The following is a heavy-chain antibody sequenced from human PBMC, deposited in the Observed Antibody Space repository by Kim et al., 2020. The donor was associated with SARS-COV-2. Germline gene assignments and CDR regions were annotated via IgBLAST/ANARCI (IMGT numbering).Heavy chain of an antibody. J-gene: IGHJ6*02. V-gene: IGHV6-1*01. CDR2: TYYRSKWYN. D-gene: IGHD2-2*01. Sequence: SQTLSLTCAISGDSVSSNSAAWNWIRQSPSRGLEWLGRTYYRSKWYNDYAVSVKSRITINPDTSKNQFSLQLNSVTPEDTAVYYCARVEVVVVPAAPQTGGYYYYYGMDVWGQGTTVTVSS. CDR1: GDSVSSNSAA. CDR3: ARVEVVVVPAAPQTGGYYYYYGMDV.